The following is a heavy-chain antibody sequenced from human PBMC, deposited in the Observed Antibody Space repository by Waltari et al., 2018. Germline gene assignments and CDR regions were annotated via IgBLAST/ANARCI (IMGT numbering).Heavy chain of an antibody. J-gene: IGHJ5*02. V-gene: IGHV3-7*01. D-gene: IGHD2-21*02. CDR2: IQQNGSEK. CDR1: GFTFSRSW. Sequence: EVQLVESGGDLVQPGGSLRLSCESSGFTFSRSWMTWVRQAPGKGLEWVGNIQQNGSEKWYADSVRGRFTISRDNAMNSLYLQMNSLRVEETAVYYCARDLVATPPWGQGTLVTVSS. CDR3: ARDLVATPP.